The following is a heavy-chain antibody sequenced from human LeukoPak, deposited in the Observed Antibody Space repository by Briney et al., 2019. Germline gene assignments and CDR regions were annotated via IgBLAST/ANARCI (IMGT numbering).Heavy chain of an antibody. Sequence: PSETLSLTCAVYGGSFSGYYWSWIRQPPGKGLEWVSVIYSGGSTYYADSVKGRFTISRDNSKNTLYLQMNSLRAEDTAVYYCALQWELLHRYFQHWGQGTLVTVSS. CDR1: GGSFSGYY. CDR3: ALQWELLHRYFQH. D-gene: IGHD1-26*01. V-gene: IGHV3-53*01. CDR2: IYSGGST. J-gene: IGHJ1*01.